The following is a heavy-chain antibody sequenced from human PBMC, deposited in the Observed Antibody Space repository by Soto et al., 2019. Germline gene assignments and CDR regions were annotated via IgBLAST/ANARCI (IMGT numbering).Heavy chain of an antibody. CDR1: GGTFSSYT. CDR2: IIPILGIA. CDR3: ASVLRHGALGSKWFAY. D-gene: IGHD5-12*01. V-gene: IGHV1-69*02. Sequence: QVQLVQSGAEVKKPGSSVKVSCKASGGTFSSYTISWVRQAPGQGLEWMGRIIPILGIANYAQKFQGRVTMTADRSTSTAYMELSSLRSEYTAVYYCASVLRHGALGSKWFAYWGQGTRVTVSS. J-gene: IGHJ4*02.